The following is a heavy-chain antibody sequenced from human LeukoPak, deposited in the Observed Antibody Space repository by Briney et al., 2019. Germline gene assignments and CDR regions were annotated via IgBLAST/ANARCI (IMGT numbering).Heavy chain of an antibody. D-gene: IGHD3-22*01. CDR1: GGSISSYY. CDR3: ARDSSGYYEAFDI. V-gene: IGHV4-59*01. CDR2: IYYSGST. J-gene: IGHJ3*02. Sequence: SETLSLTCTVSGGSISSYYWSWIRQPPGKGLEWIGYIYYSGSTNYNPSLKSRVTISVDTSKNQFSLKLSSVTAADTAVYYCARDSSGYYEAFDIWGQGTMVTVSS.